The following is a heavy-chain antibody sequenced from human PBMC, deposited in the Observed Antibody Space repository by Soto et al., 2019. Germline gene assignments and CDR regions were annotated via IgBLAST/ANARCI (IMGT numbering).Heavy chain of an antibody. D-gene: IGHD3-22*01. J-gene: IGHJ1*01. V-gene: IGHV3-11*05. CDR3: ARARRTESHYDSSGYTAEYFQY. CDR2: ISSSSSYT. Sequence: PGGPLRLSYAASGFTFSDYYMSWIRQAQGKGLEWVSYISSSSSYTNYADSVKGRFTISRDNAKNALYLEMNSLRAEDTAVYYCARARRTESHYDSSGYTAEYFQYWGQGTLVTAPQ. CDR1: GFTFSDYY.